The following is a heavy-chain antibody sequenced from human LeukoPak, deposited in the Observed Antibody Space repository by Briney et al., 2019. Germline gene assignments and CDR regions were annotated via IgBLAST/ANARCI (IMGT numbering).Heavy chain of an antibody. J-gene: IGHJ5*02. Sequence: SETLSLTCTVSGGSISSYYWSWIRQPPGKGLEWIGYIYYSGSTNYNPSLKSRVTISVDTSKNQFSLKLSSVTAADTAVYYCARGSVAGTGGIGFDPWGQGTLVTVSS. CDR1: GGSISSYY. CDR3: ARGSVAGTGGIGFDP. D-gene: IGHD6-19*01. V-gene: IGHV4-59*01. CDR2: IYYSGST.